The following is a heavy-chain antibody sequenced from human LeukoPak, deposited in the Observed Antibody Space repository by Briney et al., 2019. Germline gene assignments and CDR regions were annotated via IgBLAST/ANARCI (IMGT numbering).Heavy chain of an antibody. CDR3: ARGTAAAAGIDY. D-gene: IGHD6-13*01. V-gene: IGHV3-74*01. J-gene: IGHJ4*02. Sequence: GGSLRLSCAASGFTFSSYWMHWVRQAPGKGLVWVSHIDSDGSGTTYGDSAKGRFTISGDNAKNTLYLQMNSLRAEDTAVYYCARGTAAAAGIDYWGQGILVTVSS. CDR1: GFTFSSYW. CDR2: IDSDGSGT.